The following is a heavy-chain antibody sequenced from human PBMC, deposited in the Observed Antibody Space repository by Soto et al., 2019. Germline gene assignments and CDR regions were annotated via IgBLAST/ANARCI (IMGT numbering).Heavy chain of an antibody. Sequence: SETLYLTCIFSGGSISSGSYYWGWIRQPPGKGLEWIGSIYDSGSTYYNVSLTSRVTISVDKSKNHFSLKLTSVTAADTAVYYCARGSHVLLFYGMDVWGQGTTVPVSS. CDR1: GGSISSGSYY. D-gene: IGHD3-10*01. V-gene: IGHV4-39*02. CDR3: ARGSHVLLFYGMDV. CDR2: IYDSGST. J-gene: IGHJ6*02.